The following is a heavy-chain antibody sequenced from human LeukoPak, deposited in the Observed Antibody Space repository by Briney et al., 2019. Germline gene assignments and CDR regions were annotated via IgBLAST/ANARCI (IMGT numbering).Heavy chain of an antibody. CDR3: ARAPYNWNDVSWFDP. Sequence: SETLSLTCTVSGGSISSYYWSWIRQPPGKGLEWIGYIYYSGSTNYNPSLESRVTISVDTSKNQFSLKLSSVTAADTGAYYCARAPYNWNDVSWFDPWGQGTLVTVSS. J-gene: IGHJ5*02. CDR1: GGSISSYY. CDR2: IYYSGST. V-gene: IGHV4-59*08. D-gene: IGHD1-1*01.